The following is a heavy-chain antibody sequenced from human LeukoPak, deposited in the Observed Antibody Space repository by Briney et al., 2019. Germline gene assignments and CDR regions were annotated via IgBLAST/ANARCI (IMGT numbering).Heavy chain of an antibody. J-gene: IGHJ4*02. Sequence: PGGSLRLSCAASGFTFNSYAMNWVRQAPGKGLEWVSSISVSSSDIYYADSMKGRFTISRDNAKNSLYLQMNGLRAEDTAVYYCARSLSSSLHYFDFWGQGTLVTVSS. D-gene: IGHD6-13*01. CDR1: GFTFNSYA. CDR3: ARSLSSSLHYFDF. CDR2: ISVSSSDI. V-gene: IGHV3-21*01.